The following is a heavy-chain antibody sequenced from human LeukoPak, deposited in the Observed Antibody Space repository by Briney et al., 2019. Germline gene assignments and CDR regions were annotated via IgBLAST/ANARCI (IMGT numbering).Heavy chain of an antibody. V-gene: IGHV3-33*01. CDR3: ARASGAFDY. Sequence: PGGSLRLSCAASGFNFSPYGMHWVRQAPGKGLEWVAVKWNEGSNKYYADSLKGRFTISRHNSKNTLYLPMKALRGDCTRVYSCARASGAFDYWGQGTLVTVSS. CDR2: KWNEGSNK. D-gene: IGHD3-10*01. J-gene: IGHJ4*02. CDR1: GFNFSPYG.